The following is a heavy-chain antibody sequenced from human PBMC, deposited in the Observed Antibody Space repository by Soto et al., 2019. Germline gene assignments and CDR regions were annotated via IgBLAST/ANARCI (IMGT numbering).Heavy chain of an antibody. D-gene: IGHD3-22*01. Sequence: QVQLVQSGAEVKKPGASVKVSCKASGYTFTSYGISWVRQAPGQGLEWMGWISDYNGNTNYAQKLQGRVTMTTDTSTSIAYMGLGSLISADTAVYYCARVLDSRGFGPWPWDYWGQGTLVTVSS. CDR2: ISDYNGNT. V-gene: IGHV1-18*01. J-gene: IGHJ4*02. CDR1: GYTFTSYG. CDR3: ARVLDSRGFGPWPWDY.